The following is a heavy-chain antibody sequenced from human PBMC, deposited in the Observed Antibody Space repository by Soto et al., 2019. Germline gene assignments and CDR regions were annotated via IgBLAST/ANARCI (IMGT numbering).Heavy chain of an antibody. CDR1: GYTFTGYY. J-gene: IGHJ3*02. CDR3: ARDYSSGWYDAFDI. V-gene: IGHV1-2*04. Sequence: ASVKVSCKASGYTFTGYYMHWVRQAPGQGLEWMGWINPNSGGTNYAQKFQGWVTMTRDTSISTAYMELSRLRSDDTAVYYCARDYSSGWYDAFDIWGQGTMVTVSS. CDR2: INPNSGGT. D-gene: IGHD6-19*01.